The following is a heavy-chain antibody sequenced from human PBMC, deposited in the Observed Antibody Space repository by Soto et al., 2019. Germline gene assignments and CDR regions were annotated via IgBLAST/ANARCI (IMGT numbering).Heavy chain of an antibody. V-gene: IGHV1-2*02. CDR2: INPNSGGT. CDR1: RYTFTDYY. Sequence: QVQLVQSGAEVKKPGASVKVSCKASRYTFTDYYMHWVRQAPGQGLEWMGWINPNSGGTNYAQKFQGRVTMTRDTSISTAYMELSRLRSDDTAVYYCAISDSSDNSAPGDYWGQGTLVTVSS. J-gene: IGHJ4*02. CDR3: AISDSSDNSAPGDY. D-gene: IGHD3-22*01.